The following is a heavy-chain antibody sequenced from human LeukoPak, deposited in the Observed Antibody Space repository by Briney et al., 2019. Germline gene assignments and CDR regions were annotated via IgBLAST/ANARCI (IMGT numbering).Heavy chain of an antibody. D-gene: IGHD3-16*01. CDR3: VRLILGSTTAAY. V-gene: IGHV4-34*01. J-gene: IGHJ4*02. CDR1: GGSFSGYY. CDR2: INHSGGT. Sequence: SETLSLTCAVYGGSFSGYYWSWIRQPPGKGLEWIGEINHSGGTNYNPSLKSRVTISVDTSKNQFSLIVRSVTTADTAVYYCVRLILGSTTAAYWGPGTLVTVSS.